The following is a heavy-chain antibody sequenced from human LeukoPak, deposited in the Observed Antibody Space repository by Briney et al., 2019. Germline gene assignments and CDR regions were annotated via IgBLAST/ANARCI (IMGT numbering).Heavy chain of an antibody. CDR3: AGRPLSSPHSFDD. CDR1: GFTFSDHY. Sequence: PGGSLRLSCTASGFTFSDHYMDWARQAPGKGLEWVGRTANKANSYITYYAASVKGRFVISTDDSKNSLHLQMNSLKTEDTAVYYCAGRPLSSPHSFDDRGQGTLVTVSS. V-gene: IGHV3-72*01. CDR2: TANKANSYIT. J-gene: IGHJ4*02. D-gene: IGHD6-19*01.